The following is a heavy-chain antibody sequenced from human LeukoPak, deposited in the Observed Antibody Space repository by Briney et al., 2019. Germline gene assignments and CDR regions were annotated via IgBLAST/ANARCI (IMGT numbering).Heavy chain of an antibody. J-gene: IGHJ4*02. Sequence: PSETLSLTCTVPGGSITSSAYYWGWIRQPPGKGLEWIGTIYYAGSTYYTPSLKSRVTISVDTSKNQFSLKLSSVTATDTAVYYCARWFGKTLAGVYWGEGALVTVSS. CDR3: ARWFGKTLAGVY. V-gene: IGHV4-39*01. CDR1: GGSITSSAYY. D-gene: IGHD3-10*01. CDR2: IYYAGST.